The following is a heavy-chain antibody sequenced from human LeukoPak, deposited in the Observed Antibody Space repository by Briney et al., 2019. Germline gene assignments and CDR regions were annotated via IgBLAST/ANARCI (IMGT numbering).Heavy chain of an antibody. CDR2: ISGGGGST. D-gene: IGHD2-21*02. CDR3: AKGLRTQVVAANY. J-gene: IGHJ4*02. CDR1: GFTFDGYA. Sequence: GGSLRLSCAASGFTFDGYAMHWVRQAPGKGLEWVSAISGGGGSTYYADSVKGRFTISRDNSKNTLYLQMNSLRTEDTALYYCAKGLRTQVVAANYRGQGTLVTVSS. V-gene: IGHV3-43*02.